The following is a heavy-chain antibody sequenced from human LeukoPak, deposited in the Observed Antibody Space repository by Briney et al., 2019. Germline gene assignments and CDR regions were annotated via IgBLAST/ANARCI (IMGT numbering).Heavy chain of an antibody. CDR2: IHYSGST. D-gene: IGHD1-26*01. V-gene: IGHV4-39*01. Sequence: SETLSLTCTVSGGSISSSSYYWGWIRQPPGKGLEWIGSIHYSGSTYYNPSLNSRVTISEDTSKNQFSLKMSSVTAADTAVYYCARGRPVRWELPPDYWGQGTLVTVSS. CDR1: GGSISSSSYY. CDR3: ARGRPVRWELPPDY. J-gene: IGHJ4*02.